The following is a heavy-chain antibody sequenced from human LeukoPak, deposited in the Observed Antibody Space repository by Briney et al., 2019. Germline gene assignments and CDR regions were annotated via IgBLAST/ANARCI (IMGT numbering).Heavy chain of an antibody. J-gene: IGHJ4*02. V-gene: IGHV3-33*01. Sequence: GGSLRLSCAASGFTLSHYGMHWVRQAPGMGLEWVAVIWFDGGKIHYPDSVKGRFTISRDNSKNTLYLQMDTPRADDTAVYYCVRGSGGDGYSYWGDYWGQGTLVTVSP. D-gene: IGHD5-24*01. CDR3: VRGSGGDGYSYWGDY. CDR1: GFTLSHYG. CDR2: IWFDGGKI.